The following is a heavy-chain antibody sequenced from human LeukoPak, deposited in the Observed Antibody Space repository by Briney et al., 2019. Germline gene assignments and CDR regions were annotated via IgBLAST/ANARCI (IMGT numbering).Heavy chain of an antibody. CDR1: GYTFTSYY. Sequence: PTASVKASCKASGYTFTSYYMHWVRQAPGQGLEWMGIINPSGGSTSYAQKFQGRVTMTRDTSTSTVYMELSSLRSEDTAVYYCARAGGLTMIVVVLDYWGQGTLVTVSS. CDR2: INPSGGST. D-gene: IGHD3-22*01. V-gene: IGHV1-46*01. CDR3: ARAGGLTMIVVVLDY. J-gene: IGHJ4*02.